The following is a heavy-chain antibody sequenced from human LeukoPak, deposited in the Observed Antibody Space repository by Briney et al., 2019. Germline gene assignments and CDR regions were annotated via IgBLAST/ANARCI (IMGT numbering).Heavy chain of an antibody. CDR3: ARDHSGTQDY. Sequence: PGGSLRLSWAASGFTFSNYGMHWVRQAPGKGLEWVAVIWDDGSNEYYADSVKGRFTIFRDNRRNTLYLQMNSLRAEDTAVYSCARDHSGTQDYWGQGTLVTVSS. D-gene: IGHD1-1*01. CDR1: GFTFSNYG. CDR2: IWDDGSNE. J-gene: IGHJ4*02. V-gene: IGHV3-33*01.